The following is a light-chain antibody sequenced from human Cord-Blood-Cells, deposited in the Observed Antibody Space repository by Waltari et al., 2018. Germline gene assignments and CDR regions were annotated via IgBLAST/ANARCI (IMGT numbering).Light chain of an antibody. Sequence: QSALTQPPSASGSPGQSVTISCTGTSSDVGGYNYVSWYQQHPGKAPNLMIYEVSKRPSGVPDRFSGSKSGNTASLTVSGLQAEDEADYYCSSYAGSNNVFGTGTKVTGL. CDR2: EVS. V-gene: IGLV2-8*01. CDR1: SSDVGGYNY. J-gene: IGLJ1*01. CDR3: SSYAGSNNV.